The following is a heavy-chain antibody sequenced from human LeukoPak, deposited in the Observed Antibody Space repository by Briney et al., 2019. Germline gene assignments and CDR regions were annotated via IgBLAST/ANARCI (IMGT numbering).Heavy chain of an antibody. CDR3: AREWEGGVCGGDCRLLDY. D-gene: IGHD2-21*02. V-gene: IGHV1-18*01. CDR2: ISAYNGNT. CDR1: GYTFTSYG. J-gene: IGHJ4*02. Sequence: ASVKVSCKASGYTFTSYGISWVRQAPGQGLEWMGWISAYNGNTNYAQKLQGRVTMTTDTSTSTAYMELRSLRSDDTAVYYCAREWEGGVCGGDCRLLDYWGQGTLVTVSS.